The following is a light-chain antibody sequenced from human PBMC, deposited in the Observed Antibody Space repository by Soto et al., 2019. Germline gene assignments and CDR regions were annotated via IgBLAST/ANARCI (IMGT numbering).Light chain of an antibody. J-gene: IGKJ1*01. CDR2: AAS. V-gene: IGKV1-39*01. CDR1: QSISSY. CDR3: QQSYIAPWT. Sequence: DIQMTQSPSSLSASVGDRVTITCRASQSISSYLNWYQQKPGKAPKLLIYAASRLQSGVPSRFSGSGSGTDCTLTIRSLQPEDFATYYCQQSYIAPWTFGQGTKVEIK.